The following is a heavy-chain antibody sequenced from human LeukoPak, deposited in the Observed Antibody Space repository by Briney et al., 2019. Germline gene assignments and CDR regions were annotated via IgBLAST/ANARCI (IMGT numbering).Heavy chain of an antibody. J-gene: IGHJ4*02. CDR1: GFTFSSYA. CDR2: LSGSGGST. Sequence: GGSLRLSCAASGFTFSSYAMSWVRQAPGKGLEWVSALSGSGGSTYYADSVKGRFTISSDNSKNTMYLQMTRLRAEETAVYYCAKEFWGYYPSDFDYWGQGTLVTVSS. D-gene: IGHD3-22*01. V-gene: IGHV3-23*01. CDR3: AKEFWGYYPSDFDY.